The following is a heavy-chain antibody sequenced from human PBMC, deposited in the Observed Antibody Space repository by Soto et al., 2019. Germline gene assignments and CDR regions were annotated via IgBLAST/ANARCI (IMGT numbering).Heavy chain of an antibody. CDR3: AKDQKGFTMVRGVGWFDP. Sequence: GGSLRLSCAASGFTFSSYAMSWVRQAPGKGLEWVSAISGSGGSTYYADSVKGRFTISRDNSKNTLYLQMNSLRAEDTAVYYCAKDQKGFTMVRGVGWFDPWGQGTLVTVSS. CDR2: ISGSGGST. D-gene: IGHD3-10*01. J-gene: IGHJ5*02. CDR1: GFTFSSYA. V-gene: IGHV3-23*01.